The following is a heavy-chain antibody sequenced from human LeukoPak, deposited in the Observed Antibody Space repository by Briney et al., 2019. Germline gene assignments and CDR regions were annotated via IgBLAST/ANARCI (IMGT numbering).Heavy chain of an antibody. V-gene: IGHV3-23*01. CDR3: AKDLGQWLVYFDY. CDR1: GFTFSSYA. J-gene: IGHJ4*02. D-gene: IGHD6-19*01. CDR2: ISGSGSST. Sequence: GGSLRLSCAASGFTFSSYAMSWVRQAPGKGLEWVSAISGSGSSTYYADSVKGRFTISRDNSKNTLYLQMNSLRAEDTAVYYCAKDLGQWLVYFDYWGQGTLVTVSS.